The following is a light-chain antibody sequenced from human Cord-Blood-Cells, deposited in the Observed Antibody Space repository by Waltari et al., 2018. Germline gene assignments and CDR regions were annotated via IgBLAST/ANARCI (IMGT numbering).Light chain of an antibody. CDR3: SSYTSSNNLV. CDR2: DVS. CDR1: SSDVGGYHY. J-gene: IGLJ2*01. Sequence: QSALTQPASVSGSPGQSITISCTGTSSDVGGYHYVSWYQQHPGKAPKLMIYDVSKRPSGVSNRFSGSKSGNTASLTISGLQAEDEADYYCSSYTSSNNLVFGGGTKLTVL. V-gene: IGLV2-14*01.